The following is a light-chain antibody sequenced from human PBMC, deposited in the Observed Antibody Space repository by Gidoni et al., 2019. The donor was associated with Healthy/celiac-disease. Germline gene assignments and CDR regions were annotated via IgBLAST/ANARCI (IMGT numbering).Light chain of an antibody. CDR3: QQYGSSPRFT. J-gene: IGKJ4*01. V-gene: IGKV3-20*01. CDR1: QSISSSY. Sequence: EIVLTQSPGTLSLSPGERATLSCRASQSISSSYLAWYQQKPGQAPRLLLYGASSRATGIPDRFSGSGSGTDFTLTLSRLEPEDFAVYYCQQYGSSPRFTFGGGTKVEIK. CDR2: GAS.